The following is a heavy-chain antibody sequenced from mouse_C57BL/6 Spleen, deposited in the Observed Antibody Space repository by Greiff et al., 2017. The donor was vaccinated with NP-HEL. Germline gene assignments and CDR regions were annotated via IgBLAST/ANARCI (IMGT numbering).Heavy chain of an antibody. V-gene: IGHV1-82*01. CDR2: IYPGDGDT. CDR1: GYAFSSSW. Sequence: QVQLQQSGPELVKPGASVKISCKASGYAFSSSWMNWVKQRPGKGLEWIGRIYPGDGDTNYNGKFKGKATLTADKSSSTAYMQLSSLTSEDSAVYFCAAYGNYYFDYWGQGTTLTVSS. D-gene: IGHD2-1*01. J-gene: IGHJ2*01. CDR3: AAYGNYYFDY.